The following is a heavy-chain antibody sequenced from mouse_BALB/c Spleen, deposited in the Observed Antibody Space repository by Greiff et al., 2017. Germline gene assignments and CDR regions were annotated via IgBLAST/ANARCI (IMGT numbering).Heavy chain of an antibody. D-gene: IGHD2-4*01. J-gene: IGHJ2*01. V-gene: IGHV5-6*01. CDR1: GFTFSSYG. CDR2: ISSGGSYT. Sequence: EVKLVESGGDLVKPGGSLKLSCAASGFTFSSYGMSWVRQTPDKRLEWVATISSGGSYTYYPDSVKGRFTISRDNAKNTLYLQMSSLKSEDTAMYYCARGGYDYDYFDYWGQGTTLTV. CDR3: ARGGYDYDYFDY.